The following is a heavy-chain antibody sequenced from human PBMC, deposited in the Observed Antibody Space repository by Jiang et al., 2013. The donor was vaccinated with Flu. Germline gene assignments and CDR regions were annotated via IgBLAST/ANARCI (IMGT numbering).Heavy chain of an antibody. J-gene: IGHJ5*02. CDR1: GFSLSTSGVG. CDR3: AHRGYYGDYVAGWFDP. Sequence: KPTQTLTLTCTFSGFSLSTSGVGVGWIRQPPGKALEWLALIYWDDDKRYSPSLKSRLTITKDTSKNQVVLTMTNMDPVDTATYYCAHRGYYGDYVAGWFDPWGQGTLVTVSS. D-gene: IGHD4-17*01. V-gene: IGHV2-5*02. CDR2: IYWDDDK.